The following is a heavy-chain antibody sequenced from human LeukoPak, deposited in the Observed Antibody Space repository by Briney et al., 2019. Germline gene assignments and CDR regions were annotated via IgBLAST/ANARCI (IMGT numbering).Heavy chain of an antibody. Sequence: GGSLRLSCAASGFTFSSYAMHWVRQAPGKGLEWVAVIWYDGSGEYYADSVKGRFTISRDNSKNTLYLQVNSLRVEDTAVYYCVRDRYSSGWSGGDYWGQGTLVTVSS. J-gene: IGHJ4*02. CDR1: GFTFSSYA. CDR3: VRDRYSSGWSGGDY. D-gene: IGHD6-19*01. V-gene: IGHV3-33*01. CDR2: IWYDGSGE.